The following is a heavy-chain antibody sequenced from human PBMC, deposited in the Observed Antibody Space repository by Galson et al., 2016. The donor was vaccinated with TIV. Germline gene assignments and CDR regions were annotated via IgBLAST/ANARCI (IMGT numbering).Heavy chain of an antibody. J-gene: IGHJ3*01. D-gene: IGHD1-26*01. CDR1: GFTLPNYG. CDR3: ARTGANTLYSGGYGDDDGFDF. Sequence: SLRLSCATSGFTLPNYGMTWVRQAPGKGLEWVAVIWYDGTNTHYADSVKGRFTISKDNSENTLNLQMNTLRAEDTAVYYCARTGANTLYSGGYGDDDGFDFWGQGTMVTGSS. V-gene: IGHV3-33*01. CDR2: IWYDGTNT.